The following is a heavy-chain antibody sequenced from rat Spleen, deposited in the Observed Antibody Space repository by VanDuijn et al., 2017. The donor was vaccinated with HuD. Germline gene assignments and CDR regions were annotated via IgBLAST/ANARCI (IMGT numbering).Heavy chain of an antibody. J-gene: IGHJ1*01. Sequence: EVQLVESGGGLVQPGRSLKLSCVASGFTFNNYWMTWIRQAPGKGLEWVASITNKVSSTYYPDSVKGRFTISRDNAKSTLYLQMNSLRSEDTATYYCARHGLGSWYFDFWGPGTMVTVSS. D-gene: IGHD5-1*01. V-gene: IGHV5-31*01. CDR3: ARHGLGSWYFDF. CDR2: ITNKVSST. CDR1: GFTFNNYW.